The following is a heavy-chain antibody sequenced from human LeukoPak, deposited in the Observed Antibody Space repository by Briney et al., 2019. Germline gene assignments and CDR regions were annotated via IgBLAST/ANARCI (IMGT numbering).Heavy chain of an antibody. J-gene: IGHJ5*02. Sequence: PGGSLRLSCEASGFIVSSSYMSWVRQAPEKGLEWVSVIYSGGSTYYVDSMKGRFTISRDNAKNTLYLQMNSLRAEDTAVYYCARVQGYCSGGSCYGVNWFDPWGQGTLVTVSS. CDR1: GFIVSSSY. V-gene: IGHV3-53*01. D-gene: IGHD2-15*01. CDR3: ARVQGYCSGGSCYGVNWFDP. CDR2: IYSGGST.